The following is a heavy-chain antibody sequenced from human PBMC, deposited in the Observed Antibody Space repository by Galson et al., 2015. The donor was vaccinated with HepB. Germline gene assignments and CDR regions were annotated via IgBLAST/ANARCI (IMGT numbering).Heavy chain of an antibody. V-gene: IGHV1-18*01. CDR2: ISAYNGNT. CDR3: AREITMCGVSYYMDV. CDR1: GYTFTSYV. J-gene: IGHJ6*03. Sequence: LVKVSCKASGYTFTSYVISWVRQAPGQGLEWMGWISAYNGNTNYAQKLQGRVTMTTDTSTSTAYMELRSLRTDDTAVYYCAREITMCGVSYYMDVWGKGTLVTVSS. D-gene: IGHD3-3*01.